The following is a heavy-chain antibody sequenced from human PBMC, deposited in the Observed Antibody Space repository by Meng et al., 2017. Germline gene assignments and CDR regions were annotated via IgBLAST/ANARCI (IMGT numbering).Heavy chain of an antibody. CDR1: ASTFSDYY. CDR2: ISTSGHMI. J-gene: IGHJ6*02. D-gene: IGHD3/OR15-3a*01. CDR3: ARSRTSYYGMDV. V-gene: IGHV3-11*01. Sequence: GEPLKISCAASASTFSDYYMSWFRQAPGKGLEWISYISTSGHMIYFADSVKGRFTISRDDGKSSLFLQMNNLRAEDTAVYYCARSRTSYYGMDVWGQGTTVTVSS.